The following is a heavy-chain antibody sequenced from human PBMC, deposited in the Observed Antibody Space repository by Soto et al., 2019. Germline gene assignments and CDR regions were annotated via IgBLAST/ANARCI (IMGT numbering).Heavy chain of an antibody. CDR1: GGNFNSYA. CDR2: AIPLLGIS. V-gene: IGHV1-69*02. CDR3: AATMVYTPSRFDY. D-gene: IGHD2-8*01. J-gene: IGHJ4*02. Sequence: QVQLVQSGAELRRPGSSVKVSCKASGGNFNSYAINWVRQAPGQGLELMGRAIPLLGISNYAQKFQDRVTITADKSTTTAYMELTSLRSGDTAIYYCAATMVYTPSRFDYRDQGTLITVSS.